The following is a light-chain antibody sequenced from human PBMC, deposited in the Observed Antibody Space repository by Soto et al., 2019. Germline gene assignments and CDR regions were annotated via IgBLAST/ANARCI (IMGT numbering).Light chain of an antibody. CDR3: QQSYSTSIT. V-gene: IGKV1-39*01. CDR2: AAS. J-gene: IGKJ5*01. CDR1: QTISSY. Sequence: DIQMTQSPSSLSASVGDRVTITCRASQTISSYLNWYQKKPGKAPKLLIYAASSLQSGVPSRLSGSGSGTDLTLTISSLKHEDFATYYRQQSYSTSITFGQGTRLEIK.